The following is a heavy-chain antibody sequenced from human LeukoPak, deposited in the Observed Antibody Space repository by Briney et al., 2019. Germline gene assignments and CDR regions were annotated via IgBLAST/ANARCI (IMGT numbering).Heavy chain of an antibody. CDR1: GYTFTSYG. V-gene: IGHV1-18*01. CDR2: ISAYNGNT. Sequence: ASVKVSCKASGYTFTSYGISWVRQAPGQGLEWMGWISAYNGNTNYAQKLQGRVTMTTDTSTSTAYMELRSLRSDDTAVYYCARSVDGTTSPGGYYYYYMDVWGKGTTVTVSS. D-gene: IGHD4-11*01. CDR3: ARSVDGTTSPGGYYYYYMDV. J-gene: IGHJ6*03.